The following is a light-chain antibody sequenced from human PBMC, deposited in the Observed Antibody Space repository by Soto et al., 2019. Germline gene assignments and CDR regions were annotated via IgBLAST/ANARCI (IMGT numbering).Light chain of an antibody. CDR2: AAS. J-gene: IGKJ2*01. CDR3: QQSNSFPHT. Sequence: DIQMTKSHFSFSQSLGARVPILFGAGRGIINWLAWYQQKPGQAPKLLIYAASSLHSGVPSRFSGSGSGTDFTLTISSLQPEDFATYFCQQSNSFPHTFGRGTKLEI. CDR1: RGIINW. V-gene: IGKV1-12*01.